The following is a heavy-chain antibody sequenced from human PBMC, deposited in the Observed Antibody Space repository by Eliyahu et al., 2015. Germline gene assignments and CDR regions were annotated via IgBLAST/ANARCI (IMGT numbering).Heavy chain of an antibody. CDR1: GGSIRSGGYY. V-gene: IGHV4-31*03. CDR3: ARATNDYSNREVYYYYYMDV. Sequence: QVQLQESGPGLVKPSQTLSLTCTVSGGSIRSGGYYWSWIRQHPGKGLEWIGYIYYSGSTYYNPSLKSRVTISVDTSKNQFSLKLSSVTAADTAVYYCARATNDYSNREVYYYYYMDVWGKGTTVTVSS. J-gene: IGHJ6*03. CDR2: IYYSGST. D-gene: IGHD4-11*01.